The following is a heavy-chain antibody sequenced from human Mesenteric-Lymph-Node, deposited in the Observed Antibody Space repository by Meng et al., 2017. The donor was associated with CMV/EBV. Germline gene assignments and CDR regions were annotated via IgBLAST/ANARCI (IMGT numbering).Heavy chain of an antibody. V-gene: IGHV3-20*04. Sequence: GESLKISCAASGFTFDDYGMSWVRQPPGKGLEWVSYINWSGRTTTYADSVKGRFTISRDNAKNSLYLQMNSLRAEDTAFYYCARDSSGFDCWGQGTLVTVSS. CDR1: GFTFDDYG. D-gene: IGHD3-10*01. CDR3: ARDSSGFDC. CDR2: INWSGRTT. J-gene: IGHJ4*02.